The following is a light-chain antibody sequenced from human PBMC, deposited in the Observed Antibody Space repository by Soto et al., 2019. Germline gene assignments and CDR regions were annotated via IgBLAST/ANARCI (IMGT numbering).Light chain of an antibody. J-gene: IGKJ4*01. CDR2: AAS. CDR1: QSVSSD. Sequence: ELVMTQSPATLSVSPGERATIYCRASQSVSSDLAWYQRKPGQPPRLLFYAASTRATGIPVRFSGGGSGTEFTLTISSLQSEDFAVYYCQQYNKWPRTIGGGTKVDI. CDR3: QQYNKWPRT. V-gene: IGKV3-15*01.